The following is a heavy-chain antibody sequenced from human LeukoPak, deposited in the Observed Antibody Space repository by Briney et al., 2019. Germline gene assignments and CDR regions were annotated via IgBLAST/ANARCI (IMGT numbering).Heavy chain of an antibody. CDR2: FDPEDGET. CDR1: GYTLAELS. V-gene: IGHV1-24*01. D-gene: IGHD2-21*01. J-gene: IGHJ5*02. CDR3: ATDYHIS. Sequence: GASVKVSCKVSGYTLAELSMHWLGQVPGKGLEWMGNFDPEDGETIYAQIFQGRLTMTEDTSTDPAYMELSSLRSEDTAIYYCATDYHISWGQGTLVTVSS.